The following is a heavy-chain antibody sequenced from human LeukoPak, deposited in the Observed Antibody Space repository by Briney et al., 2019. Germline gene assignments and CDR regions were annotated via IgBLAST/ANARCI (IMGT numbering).Heavy chain of an antibody. CDR1: GFTFSSYG. J-gene: IGHJ5*02. V-gene: IGHV3-33*03. D-gene: IGHD3-22*01. Sequence: PGGSLRLSCAASGFTFSSYGMHWVRQAPGKGLEWVAVIWYDGSNKYYADSVKGRFTISRDNAKNTLYLQMNSLRAEDTAVYYCAILEVITDYWFDPWGQGTLVTVSS. CDR3: AILEVITDYWFDP. CDR2: IWYDGSNK.